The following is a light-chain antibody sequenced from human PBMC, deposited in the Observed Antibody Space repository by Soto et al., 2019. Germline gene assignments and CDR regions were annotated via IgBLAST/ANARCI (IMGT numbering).Light chain of an antibody. V-gene: IGKV3-15*01. CDR2: GAS. Sequence: EIVMTQSPATLSVSPGERATLSCRASQSVSSNLAWYQQKPGQAPRLLIFGASTRATGIPARSSGSGSGTEFTLTISSLQSEDFAVYYCQQYNTWPPITFGPGTRLDIK. J-gene: IGKJ5*01. CDR1: QSVSSN. CDR3: QQYNTWPPIT.